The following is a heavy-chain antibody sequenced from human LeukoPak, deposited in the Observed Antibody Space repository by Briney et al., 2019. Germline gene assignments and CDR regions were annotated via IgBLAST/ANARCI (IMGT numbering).Heavy chain of an antibody. CDR1: GFTFNSYA. CDR2: ISGSGGST. V-gene: IGHV3-23*01. Sequence: GGSLRLSCATSGFTFNSYAMSWVRQAPGKGLEWVSGISGSGGSTYYADSVKGRFTIFRDNSKNTLYLQMSSLRVEDTALYYCARDEVYSSSPYYFDFWGRGTLVTVSS. J-gene: IGHJ4*02. CDR3: ARDEVYSSSPYYFDF. D-gene: IGHD6-13*01.